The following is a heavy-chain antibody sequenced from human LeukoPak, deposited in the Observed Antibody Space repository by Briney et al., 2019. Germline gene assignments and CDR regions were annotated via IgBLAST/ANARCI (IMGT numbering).Heavy chain of an antibody. CDR2: ISYDGSNK. Sequence: GGSLRLSCAPSGFTFSSYGMHWVREAPGKGLEWVAVISYDGSNKYYADSVKGRFTISRDNSKNTLYLQMNSLRAEDTAVYYCAKDSGYSYGLFDYWGQGTLVTVSS. D-gene: IGHD5-18*01. V-gene: IGHV3-30*18. CDR1: GFTFSSYG. J-gene: IGHJ4*02. CDR3: AKDSGYSYGLFDY.